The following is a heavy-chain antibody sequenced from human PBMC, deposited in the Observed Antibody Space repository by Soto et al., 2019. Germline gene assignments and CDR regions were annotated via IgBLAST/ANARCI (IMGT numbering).Heavy chain of an antibody. D-gene: IGHD1-26*01. CDR2: IKGSHAGGTT. CDR3: ATEGGYPGSNFYGAY. Sequence: EVQLVESGGGLVEPGGSIRLSCVASGFTFTKAYMTWVRQAPGKGLEWVGRIKGSHAGGTTDYATSVKGRFTISRADSKNTLYLQMHSLKTEDTSVYYCATEGGYPGSNFYGAYWGQGTLVTVSS. CDR1: GFTFTKAY. J-gene: IGHJ4*02. V-gene: IGHV3-15*01.